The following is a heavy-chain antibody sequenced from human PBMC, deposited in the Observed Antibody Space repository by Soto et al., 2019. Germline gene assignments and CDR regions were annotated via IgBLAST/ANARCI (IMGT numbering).Heavy chain of an antibody. CDR2: IYWDDDK. J-gene: IGHJ4*02. CDR3: AHLNTRGYYFDY. V-gene: IGHV2-5*02. CDR1: GFSLTNKGVG. Sequence: SGPTLVNPTQTLTLTCNFSGFSLTNKGVGVGWIRQPPRKALEWLGIIYWDDDKRYRPSLNNRLTITKDTSKNQVVLTMTNVDTVDTATYYCAHLNTRGYYFDYWGQGALVTVSS.